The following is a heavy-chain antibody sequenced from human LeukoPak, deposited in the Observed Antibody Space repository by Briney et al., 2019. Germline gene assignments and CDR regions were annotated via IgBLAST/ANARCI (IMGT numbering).Heavy chain of an antibody. V-gene: IGHV4-59*01. J-gene: IGHJ1*01. CDR3: ARGYCSSTICFQYFHH. CDR2: IYYSGST. CDR1: SDSISSSY. Sequence: SGTLSLTCTVSSDSISSSYWSWIRQPPGKGLEWIGYIYYSGSTNYNPSLKSRVAISVDTSKNQFSLKLNSVTAADTAVYYCARGYCSSTICFQYFHHWGQGTLVTVSS. D-gene: IGHD2-2*01.